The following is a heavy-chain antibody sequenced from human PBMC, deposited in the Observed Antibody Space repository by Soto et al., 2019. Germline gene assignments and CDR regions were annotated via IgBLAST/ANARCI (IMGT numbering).Heavy chain of an antibody. J-gene: IGHJ4*02. CDR3: AILRGYLDY. Sequence: PSETLSLTCIVSGGSISSSSYYWGWIRQPPGKGLEWIASIYYSGSTYYNPPLESRVTISVDTSKNQFSLKLSSVTAADTAVYYCAILRGYLDYWGQGTLVTVSS. V-gene: IGHV4-39*01. CDR2: IYYSGST. CDR1: GGSISSSSYY. D-gene: IGHD2-15*01.